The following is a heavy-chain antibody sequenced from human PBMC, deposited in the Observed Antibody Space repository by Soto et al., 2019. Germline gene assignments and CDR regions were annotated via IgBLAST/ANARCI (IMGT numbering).Heavy chain of an antibody. CDR2: INPSGGST. D-gene: IGHD6-13*01. V-gene: IGHV1-46*01. CDR3: ARDRGHVLFAIAAAGDYFDY. Sequence: QVQLVQSGAEVKKPGASVKVSCKASGYTFTSYYMHWVRQAPGQGLEWMGIINPSGGSTSYAQKFQGRVTMTRDTSTSTVYMELSSLRSEDTAVYYCARDRGHVLFAIAAAGDYFDYWGQGTLVTVSS. CDR1: GYTFTSYY. J-gene: IGHJ4*02.